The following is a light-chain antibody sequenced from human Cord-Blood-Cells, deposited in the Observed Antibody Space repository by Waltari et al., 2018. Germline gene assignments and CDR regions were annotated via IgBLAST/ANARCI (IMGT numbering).Light chain of an antibody. CDR2: EVS. CDR1: SRDVGSYNL. J-gene: IGLJ1*01. Sequence: QSALTQPASVSGSPGQSITISCPGTSRDVGSYNLVSWYQPHPGKAPKLMIYEVSKRPSGVSNRFSGSKSGNTASLTISGLQAEDEADYYCCSYAGSYVFRTGTKVTVL. V-gene: IGLV2-23*02. CDR3: CSYAGSYV.